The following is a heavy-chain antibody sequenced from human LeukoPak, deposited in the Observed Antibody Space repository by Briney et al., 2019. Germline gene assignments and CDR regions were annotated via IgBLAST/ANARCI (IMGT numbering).Heavy chain of an antibody. CDR1: GLSFSDYY. D-gene: IGHD1-26*01. V-gene: IGHV4-34*01. J-gene: IGHJ3*02. CDR2: INHSGNN. Sequence: ASETLSLTCAVYGLSFSDYYWNWLRQPPGKGREWLGEINHSGNNNYSPPLKSRVTFSVDTSKSQFFLKLTSVTAADTGVYYCARRPGTYYAFDIWGQGTVVTVSS. CDR3: ARRPGTYYAFDI.